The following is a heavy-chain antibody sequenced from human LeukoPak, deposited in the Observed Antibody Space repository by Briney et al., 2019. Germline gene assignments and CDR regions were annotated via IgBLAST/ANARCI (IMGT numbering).Heavy chain of an antibody. Sequence: ASVKVSCKASGYTFTGYYMHWVRQAPGQGLEWMGWINPNSGGTNYAQKFQGRVTMTGDTSISTAYMELSRLRSDDTAVYYCARDLYQWPRFIMGYWGQGTLITVSS. J-gene: IGHJ4*02. CDR2: INPNSGGT. V-gene: IGHV1-2*02. CDR3: ARDLYQWPRFIMGY. CDR1: GYTFTGYY. D-gene: IGHD5-12*01.